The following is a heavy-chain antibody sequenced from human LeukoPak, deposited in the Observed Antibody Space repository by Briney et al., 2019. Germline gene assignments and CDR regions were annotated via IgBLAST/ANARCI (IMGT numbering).Heavy chain of an antibody. D-gene: IGHD5-18*01. Sequence: SDTLSLTCTVSGGSISSGSYYWRWIRQPAGKGLEWIRRIYTSGSTNYNPSLKNRVTMSVDTSKNQFSLKLSSVTAADTAVYYCAGVYSYGPDAFDIWGQGTMVTVSS. CDR3: AGVYSYGPDAFDI. J-gene: IGHJ3*02. CDR2: IYTSGST. V-gene: IGHV4-61*02. CDR1: GGSISSGSYY.